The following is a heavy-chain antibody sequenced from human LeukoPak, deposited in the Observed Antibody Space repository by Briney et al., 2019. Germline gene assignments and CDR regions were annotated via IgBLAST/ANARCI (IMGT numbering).Heavy chain of an antibody. V-gene: IGHV3-48*04. CDR2: ISRSTSTM. CDR3: ARDFFIFDS. CDR1: GFTFSTFS. J-gene: IGHJ4*02. Sequence: GGSLRLSCAASGFTFSTFSMNWVRQAPGKGLEWIAYISRSTSTMYYADSVKGRFTISRDNAKNSLYLQMNSLRADDTAAYYCARDFFIFDSWGQGTLVTVSS. D-gene: IGHD3-3*01.